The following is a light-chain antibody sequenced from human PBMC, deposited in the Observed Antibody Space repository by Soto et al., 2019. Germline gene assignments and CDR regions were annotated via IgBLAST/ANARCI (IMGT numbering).Light chain of an antibody. CDR2: AAS. CDR1: QNIYNY. J-gene: IGKJ5*01. V-gene: IGKV1-39*01. CDR3: EQTYSTPVT. Sequence: DIQMTQSPSSLSASVGDRVTVTCRTSQNIYNYLNWYQQKPGKAPKLLIYAASSVQSGVPLRFSGTGSGTDFTLTISSLQPEDFAPYYCEQTYSTPVTFGQGTRLEVK.